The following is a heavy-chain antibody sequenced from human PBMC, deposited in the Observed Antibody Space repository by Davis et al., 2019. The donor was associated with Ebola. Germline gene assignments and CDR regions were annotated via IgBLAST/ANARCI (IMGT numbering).Heavy chain of an antibody. V-gene: IGHV1-18*04. CDR1: GYTFTSYG. Sequence: AASVKVSCKASGYTFTSYGISWVRQAPGQGLEWMGWISAYNGNTNYAQKLQGRVTMTTDTSTSTAYMELRSLRSDDTAVYYCARMSLGFYSSSWLHFDYWGQGTLVTVSS. D-gene: IGHD6-13*01. CDR2: ISAYNGNT. CDR3: ARMSLGFYSSSWLHFDY. J-gene: IGHJ4*02.